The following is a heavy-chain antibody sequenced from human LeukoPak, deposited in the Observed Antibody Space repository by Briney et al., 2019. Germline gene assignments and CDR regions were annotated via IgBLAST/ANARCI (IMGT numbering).Heavy chain of an antibody. V-gene: IGHV3-23*01. CDR3: AKERGIYSGYDPLHY. CDR1: GFTFSTYA. Sequence: GGSPRLSCAASGFTFSTYAMSWVRQAPGKGLEWVSAFSGSGGSPFYAVSVKGRFTISRDNSKNTLYLQMDSLRTEDTALYFCAKERGIYSGYDPLHYWGQGTLVIVSS. D-gene: IGHD5-12*01. J-gene: IGHJ4*02. CDR2: FSGSGGSP.